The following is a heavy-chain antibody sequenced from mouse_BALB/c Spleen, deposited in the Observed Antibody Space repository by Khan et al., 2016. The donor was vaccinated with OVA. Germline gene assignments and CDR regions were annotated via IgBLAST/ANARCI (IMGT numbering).Heavy chain of an antibody. D-gene: IGHD1-1*01. J-gene: IGHJ4*01. CDR3: ARVGYNGTMDC. V-gene: IGHV9-3-1*01. CDR2: INTYTGKP. CDR1: GFTFTNYG. Sequence: QIQLVQSGPELKKPAETVQISCTASGFTFTNYGMNWVKQAPGKGLKWMGWINTYTGKPTFAADFNGRFAFSLETSASTAYLQINSLKNEDTEIYVCARVGYNGTMDCWGQGTSVTVSS.